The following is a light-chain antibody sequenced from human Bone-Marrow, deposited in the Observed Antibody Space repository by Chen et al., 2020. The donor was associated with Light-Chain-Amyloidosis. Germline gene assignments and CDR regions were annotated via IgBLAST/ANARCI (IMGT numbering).Light chain of an antibody. Sequence: QAVVTQEPSLTVSPGGTVTLTCGSSTGAVTSGHYPYWFQQKPGQAPRTLIYDTRNKHSWTPARFSGSLRGGKAALTLSGAQPEDEAEYYCLLSYSGARQVFGGGTKLTVL. CDR2: DTR. CDR3: LLSYSGARQV. J-gene: IGLJ2*01. V-gene: IGLV7-46*01. CDR1: TGAVTSGHY.